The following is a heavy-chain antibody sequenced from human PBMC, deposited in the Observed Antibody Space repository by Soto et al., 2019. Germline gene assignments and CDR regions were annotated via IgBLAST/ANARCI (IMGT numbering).Heavy chain of an antibody. Sequence: SETLSPPASAPVASVTGGNYSGIWIAQPPQRAREWIGYVYFSGSANYNPSLQSRVTISVDTSKDQFSLKLTSVTAADTAVYFCARARLSCSGDSCWPSGSDPWGQGTQVTVSS. CDR1: VASVTGGNYS. D-gene: IGHD2-15*01. CDR2: VYFSGSA. J-gene: IGHJ5*02. V-gene: IGHV4-61*01. CDR3: ARARLSCSGDSCWPSGSDP.